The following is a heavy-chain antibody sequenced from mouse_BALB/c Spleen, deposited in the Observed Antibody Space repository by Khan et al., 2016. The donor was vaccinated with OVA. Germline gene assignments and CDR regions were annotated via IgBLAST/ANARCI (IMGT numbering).Heavy chain of an antibody. Sequence: EVELVESGGDLVKPGGSLKLSCAASGFTFSSYSMSWVRQTPDKRLEWVASISSGGAYTYYPDSVKGRFTISRDNAKNTLYLQMSDLKSEDTAMYYCADHLTGSFAWGQGTLVTVSA. J-gene: IGHJ3*01. CDR1: GFTFSSYS. D-gene: IGHD4-1*01. V-gene: IGHV5-6*01. CDR2: ISSGGAYT. CDR3: ADHLTGSFA.